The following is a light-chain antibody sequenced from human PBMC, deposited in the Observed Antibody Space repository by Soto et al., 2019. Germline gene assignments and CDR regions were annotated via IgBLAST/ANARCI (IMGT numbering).Light chain of an antibody. V-gene: IGKV3-20*01. CDR2: AAS. CDR1: QSVTSRH. CDR3: QQDAGSPYT. J-gene: IGKJ2*01. Sequence: EIVLTQSPGTLSLSPGERATLSCRASQSVTSRHLAWYQQKPGQAPRLLIYAASGRATGIPDRFGGSGSGTDFTLTISRLEPEDFAVYYFQQDAGSPYTFGQGTKLEI.